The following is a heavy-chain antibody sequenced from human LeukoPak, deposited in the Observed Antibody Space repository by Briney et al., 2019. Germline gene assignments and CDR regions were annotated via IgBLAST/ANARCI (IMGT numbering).Heavy chain of an antibody. Sequence: GGSLRLSCAASGFTFSSYGMHWVRQAPGKGLEWVAVIWYDGSNKYYADSVKGRFTISRDNSKNTLYLQMNSLRAEDTAVYYCVRGGGIVGAHIDYWGQGTLVTVSS. CDR3: VRGGGIVGAHIDY. CDR1: GFTFSSYG. V-gene: IGHV3-33*01. CDR2: IWYDGSNK. D-gene: IGHD1-26*01. J-gene: IGHJ4*02.